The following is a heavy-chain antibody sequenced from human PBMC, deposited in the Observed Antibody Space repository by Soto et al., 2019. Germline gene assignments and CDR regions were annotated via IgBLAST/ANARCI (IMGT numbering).Heavy chain of an antibody. Sequence: ASVKVSCKASGYTFTSYGISWVRQAPGQRLEWMGWISAYNGNTNYAQKLQGRVTMTTDTSTSTAYMELRSLRSDDTAVYYCARGQIFGVVRQGGWFDPWGQGTLVTVSS. J-gene: IGHJ5*02. V-gene: IGHV1-18*01. CDR3: ARGQIFGVVRQGGWFDP. CDR2: ISAYNGNT. CDR1: GYTFTSYG. D-gene: IGHD3-3*01.